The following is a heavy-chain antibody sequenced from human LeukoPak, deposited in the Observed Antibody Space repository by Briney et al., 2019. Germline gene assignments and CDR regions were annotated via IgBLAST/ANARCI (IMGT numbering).Heavy chain of an antibody. D-gene: IGHD4-17*01. J-gene: IGHJ6*02. V-gene: IGHV3-15*01. CDR1: GFTFSNTW. CDR3: TSDTVSTSDYAMDV. Sequence: GGSLRLSCTASGFTFSNTWMNWVRQAPGKGLEWVGRIKRKFEGETTEYAAPVKGRFTISRDDSENTLYLQMNSLKTEDTGVFYCTSDTVSTSDYAMDVWGQGTTVTVSS. CDR2: IKRKFEGETT.